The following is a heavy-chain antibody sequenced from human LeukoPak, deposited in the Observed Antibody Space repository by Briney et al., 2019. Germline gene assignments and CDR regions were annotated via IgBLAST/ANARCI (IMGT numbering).Heavy chain of an antibody. CDR1: GFTFSSYG. V-gene: IGHV3-30*18. Sequence: GGSLRLSCAASGFTFSSYGMHWVRQAPGKGLEWVAVISYDGSNKYYADSVKGRFTISRDNSKNTLYLQMNSLRAEDTAVYYRAKQPQHEDYYYYGMDVWGKGTTVTVSS. J-gene: IGHJ6*04. CDR3: AKQPQHEDYYYYGMDV. CDR2: ISYDGSNK.